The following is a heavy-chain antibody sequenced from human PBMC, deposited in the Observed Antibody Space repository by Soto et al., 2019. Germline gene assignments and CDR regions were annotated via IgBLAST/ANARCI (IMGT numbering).Heavy chain of an antibody. CDR3: ARQYDSSLDAFAI. CDR1: GYSFTSYW. CDR2: IYPGDSDT. V-gene: IGHV5-51*01. D-gene: IGHD3-22*01. J-gene: IGHJ3*02. Sequence: GESLKISCKGSGYSFTSYWIGWVRQMPGKGLEWMGIIYPGDSDTRYSPSFQGQVTISADKSISTAYLQWSSLKASDTAMYYCARQYDSSLDAFAIWGQGTMVTVSS.